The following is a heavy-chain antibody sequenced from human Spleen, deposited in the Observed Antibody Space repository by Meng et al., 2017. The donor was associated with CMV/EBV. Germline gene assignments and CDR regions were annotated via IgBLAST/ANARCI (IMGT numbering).Heavy chain of an antibody. CDR2: IYSGGGT. CDR1: GFTFSSYS. D-gene: IGHD6-13*01. CDR3: ARSRIAISGTIGLFDY. Sequence: GGSLRLSCAASGFTFSSYSMNWVRQAPGKGLKWVSVIYSGGGTHYADSVKGRFTISRDNSKNTVYLQMNNLRAEDTAVYYCARSRIAISGTIGLFDYWGQGTLVTVSS. V-gene: IGHV3-53*01. J-gene: IGHJ4*02.